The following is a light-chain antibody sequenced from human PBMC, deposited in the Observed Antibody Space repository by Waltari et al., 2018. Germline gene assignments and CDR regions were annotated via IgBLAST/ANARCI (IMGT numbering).Light chain of an antibody. V-gene: IGLV3-21*02. CDR2: FDS. J-gene: IGLJ2*01. CDR1: NIGSKS. CDR3: QVWDSSSDHVV. Sequence: SYVLTQPPSVSAAPGQTARIPCGGNNIGSKSVHWYQQKPGQAPVLVVYFDSDRPSGIPERFSGSNSGNTATLTISRVEAGDEADYYCQVWDSSSDHVVFGGGTKLTVL.